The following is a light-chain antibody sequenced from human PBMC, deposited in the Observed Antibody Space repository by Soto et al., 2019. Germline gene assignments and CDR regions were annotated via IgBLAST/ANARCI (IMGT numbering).Light chain of an antibody. J-gene: IGLJ3*02. Sequence: QSVLTQPPSVSGAPGQRVTISCTGSSSNIGAGYDVHWYQQLPGTAPKLLIYGNSNRPSGVPDRFSGSKSGTSASLAITGLRGEDGGDYYCQPYDSSLSGWGFGGGTKLPAL. CDR2: GNS. V-gene: IGLV1-40*01. CDR1: SSNIGAGYD. CDR3: QPYDSSLSGWG.